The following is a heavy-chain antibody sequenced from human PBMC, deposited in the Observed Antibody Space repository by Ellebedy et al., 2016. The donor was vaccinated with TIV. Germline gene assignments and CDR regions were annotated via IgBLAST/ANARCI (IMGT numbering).Heavy chain of an antibody. CDR2: IRGDGAK. Sequence: PGGSLRLSCEAFGFSFRSYWMSWVRQAPGKGLEWVANIRGDGAKYYVDSVKGRFTISRDNGKNSLYLQMYSLRPEDTAVYYFARRGSYGDYAVQINSWFDSWGQGTLVTVSS. J-gene: IGHJ5*01. CDR1: GFSFRSYW. CDR3: ARRGSYGDYAVQINSWFDS. V-gene: IGHV3-7*01. D-gene: IGHD4-17*01.